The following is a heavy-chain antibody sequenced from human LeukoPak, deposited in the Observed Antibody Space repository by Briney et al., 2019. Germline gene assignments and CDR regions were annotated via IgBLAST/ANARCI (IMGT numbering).Heavy chain of an antibody. D-gene: IGHD5-24*01. V-gene: IGHV3-48*01. CDR2: ISSSGSTI. Sequence: GGSLRLSCAASGFTFSSYSMNWVRQAPGKGLEWVSYISSSGSTIYYADSVKGRFTISRDNAKNSLYLQMNSLRAEDTAVYYCAREMATIGHAFDIWGQGTMVTVSS. J-gene: IGHJ3*02. CDR3: AREMATIGHAFDI. CDR1: GFTFSSYS.